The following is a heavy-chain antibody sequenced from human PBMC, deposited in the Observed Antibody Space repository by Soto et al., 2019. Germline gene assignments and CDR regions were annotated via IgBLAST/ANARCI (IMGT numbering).Heavy chain of an antibody. D-gene: IGHD7-27*01. CDR3: ERANWGGLATYYFDY. CDR1: GGSISSYY. V-gene: IGHV4-59*01. J-gene: IGHJ4*02. CDR2: IYYSGST. Sequence: PSETLSLTCTVSGGSISSYYWSWIRQPPGKGLEWIGYIYYSGSTNYNPSLKSRVTISVDMSKNQFSLKLSSVTAADTAVYYCERANWGGLATYYFDYWGQGTLVTVSS.